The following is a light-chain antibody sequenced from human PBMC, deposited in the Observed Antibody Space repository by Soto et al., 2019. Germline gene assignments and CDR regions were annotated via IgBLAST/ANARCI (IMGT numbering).Light chain of an antibody. CDR3: CSYAGSSTLV. CDR1: SSDVGSYNL. CDR2: EGN. Sequence: QSALTQPASVSGSPGQSITISCTGTSSDVGSYNLVSWYQQYPGKAPKLMIYEGNKRPSGVSNRFSGSKSGNTASLTISGLQAEVEADYYCCSYAGSSTLVFGGGTKLTVL. J-gene: IGLJ2*01. V-gene: IGLV2-23*01.